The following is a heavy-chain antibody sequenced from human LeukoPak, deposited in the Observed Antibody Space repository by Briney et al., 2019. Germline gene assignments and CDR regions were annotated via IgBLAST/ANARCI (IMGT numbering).Heavy chain of an antibody. Sequence: SETLSLTCTVSGGPVSSSSYYWSWIRQPPGKGLEWIGYIYYSGSTNYNPSLKSRVTISIDTSSNQFSLKLGSVTAADTAVYYCARQAYCTSISCYPFDYWGQGTLVTVSS. J-gene: IGHJ4*02. CDR2: IYYSGST. CDR1: GGPVSSSSYY. CDR3: ARQAYCTSISCYPFDY. D-gene: IGHD2-2*01. V-gene: IGHV4-61*01.